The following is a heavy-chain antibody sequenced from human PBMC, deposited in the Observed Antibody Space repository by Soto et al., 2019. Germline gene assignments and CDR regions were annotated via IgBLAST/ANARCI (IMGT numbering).Heavy chain of an antibody. V-gene: IGHV5-51*01. D-gene: IGHD3-22*01. CDR3: ARRFAYYYDSSGYQFDY. CDR1: GYSFTSYW. Sequence: GESLKISCKGSGYSFTSYWIGWVRQMPGKGLEWMGIIYPGDSDTRYSPSFQGQVTISADKSISTAYLQWSSLKASDTAMYYCARRFAYYYDSSGYQFDYWGQGTLVTVSS. CDR2: IYPGDSDT. J-gene: IGHJ4*02.